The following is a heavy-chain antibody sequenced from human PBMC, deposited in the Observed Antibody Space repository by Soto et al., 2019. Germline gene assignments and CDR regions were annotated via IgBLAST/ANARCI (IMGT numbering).Heavy chain of an antibody. CDR1: GYTLTELS. J-gene: IGHJ6*02. V-gene: IGHV1-24*01. D-gene: IGHD2-2*01. Sequence: ASVKVSCKVSGYTLTELSMHWVRHAPGKGLEWMGGFDPEDGETIYAQKFQGRVTMTEDTSTDTAYMELSSLRSEDTAVYYCATGYLRGPIVVPADYYYYYGMDVWGQGTTVTVSS. CDR2: FDPEDGET. CDR3: ATGYLRGPIVVPADYYYYYGMDV.